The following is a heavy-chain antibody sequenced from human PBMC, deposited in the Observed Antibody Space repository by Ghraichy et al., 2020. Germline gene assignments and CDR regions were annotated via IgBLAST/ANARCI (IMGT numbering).Heavy chain of an antibody. J-gene: IGHJ3*02. Sequence: SQTLSLTCAISGDSVSSNSAAWNWIRQSPSRGLEWLGRTYYRSKWYNDYAVSVKSRITINPDTSKNQFSLQLNSVTPEDTAVYYCARDPYSSSTYSSSWYAVDAFDIWGQGTMVTVSS. D-gene: IGHD6-13*01. CDR1: GDSVSSNSAA. CDR2: TYYRSKWYN. V-gene: IGHV6-1*01. CDR3: ARDPYSSSTYSSSWYAVDAFDI.